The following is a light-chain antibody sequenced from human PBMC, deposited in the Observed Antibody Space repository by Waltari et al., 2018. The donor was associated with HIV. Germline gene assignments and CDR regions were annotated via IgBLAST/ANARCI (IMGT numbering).Light chain of an antibody. CDR2: DAS. J-gene: IGKJ1*01. CDR3: QQYNYWPRT. V-gene: IGKV3-15*01. CDR1: QSVSSN. Sequence: EIVMTQSPATLSVSPGESATLSCRASQSVSSNSAWYQQKPGQAPRLLIYDASTRATGIPARFTLTISSLQSEDFAVYYCQQYNYWPRTFGQGTKVEIK.